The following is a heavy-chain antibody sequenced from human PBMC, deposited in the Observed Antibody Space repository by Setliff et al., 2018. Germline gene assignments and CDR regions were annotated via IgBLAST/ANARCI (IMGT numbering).Heavy chain of an antibody. CDR1: GFTFGSYG. J-gene: IGHJ4*02. V-gene: IGHV3-23*01. CDR3: AKDARRSSYFFDY. Sequence: GGSLRLSCVASGFTFGSYGMSWVRQAPGKGLGWVSAIIGSGGSSYYADSVKGRFTISRDNSKNTLYLQMNSLRAEDTAVYYCAKDARRSSYFFDYWGQGALVTVSS. D-gene: IGHD6-6*01. CDR2: IIGSGGSS.